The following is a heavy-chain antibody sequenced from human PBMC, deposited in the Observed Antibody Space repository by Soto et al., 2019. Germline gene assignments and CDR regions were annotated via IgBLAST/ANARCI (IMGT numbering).Heavy chain of an antibody. CDR3: GSRGYETGCYVDQ. Sequence: DVQLLESGGGRVQPGGSLRLSCAASGFTFYRYDMYWVRQTPRRGLEWVSFISGSGGRTEYGDFVRGRFTVSRDNAENTVSLQINSLAVEDEAVYYGGSRGYETGCYVDQWGQGIVVAVSS. CDR1: GFTFYRYD. J-gene: IGHJ4*02. CDR2: ISGSGGRT. V-gene: IGHV3-23*02. D-gene: IGHD3-22*01.